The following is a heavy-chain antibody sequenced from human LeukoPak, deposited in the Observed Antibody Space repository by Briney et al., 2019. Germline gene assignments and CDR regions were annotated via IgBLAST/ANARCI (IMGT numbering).Heavy chain of an antibody. CDR3: ARALYYDFWSGSPDDAFDI. D-gene: IGHD3-3*01. J-gene: IGHJ3*02. Sequence: PGGSLRLSCAASGFTFDDYGMSWVRQAPGKGLEWVSGINWNGGSTGYADSVKGRFTISRDNAKNSLYPQMNSLRAEGTALYHCARALYYDFWSGSPDDAFDIWGQGTMVTVSS. CDR2: INWNGGST. CDR1: GFTFDDYG. V-gene: IGHV3-20*01.